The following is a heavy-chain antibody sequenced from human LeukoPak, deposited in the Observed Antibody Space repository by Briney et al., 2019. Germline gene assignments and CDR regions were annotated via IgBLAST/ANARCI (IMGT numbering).Heavy chain of an antibody. Sequence: SETLSLTCTVSGGSISSYYWSWIRQPPGKGLEWIGYIYYSGSTNYNPSLKSRVTISVDTSKNQFSLELSSVTAADTAVYYCARDSAAAGPHYYYGMDVWGQGTTVTVSS. CDR2: IYYSGST. CDR3: ARDSAAAGPHYYYGMDV. D-gene: IGHD6-13*01. J-gene: IGHJ6*02. V-gene: IGHV4-59*01. CDR1: GGSISSYY.